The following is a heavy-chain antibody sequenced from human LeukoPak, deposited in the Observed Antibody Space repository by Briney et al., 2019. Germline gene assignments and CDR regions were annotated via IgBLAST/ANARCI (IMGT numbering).Heavy chain of an antibody. J-gene: IGHJ4*02. CDR1: GHSLSEIS. Sequence: ASVKVSCKVSGHSLSEISMDWVRQAPGKGLEWVGNFVPEHGETVYAQNFQGRVTMSNDTSTETAYMELSSLRPDDTAVYYCSIRLRFLEWLAPGDYWGQGSPVTVSS. CDR3: SIRLRFLEWLAPGDY. CDR2: FVPEHGET. D-gene: IGHD3-3*01. V-gene: IGHV1-24*01.